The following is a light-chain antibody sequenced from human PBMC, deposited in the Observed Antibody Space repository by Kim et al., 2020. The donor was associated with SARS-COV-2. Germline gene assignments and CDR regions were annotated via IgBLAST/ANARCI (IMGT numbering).Light chain of an antibody. CDR1: SSDVGGYNY. J-gene: IGLJ1*01. Sequence: QSALTQPRSVSGSPGQSVTISCTGTSSDVGGYNYVSWCQQHPDKAPKLMIYDVNKRPSGVPNRFSGSKSGDTASLTISGLQAEDEADYYCCSFAGGNSYVFGTGTKVTVL. CDR3: CSFAGGNSYV. V-gene: IGLV2-11*01. CDR2: DVN.